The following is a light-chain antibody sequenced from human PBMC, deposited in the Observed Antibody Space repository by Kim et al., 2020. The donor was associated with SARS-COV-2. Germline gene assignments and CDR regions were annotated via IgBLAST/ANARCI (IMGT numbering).Light chain of an antibody. CDR2: GAS. V-gene: IGKV1-39*01. CDR1: QSINTY. J-gene: IGKJ2*01. CDR3: QQGYST. Sequence: DTQMTQSPSSLSASVGDRVTITCRASQSINTYLNWYQQKPGKAPKLLIYGASNLPSVVPSRFSGSGSGTDFTLTITTLQPEDLGTYYCQQGYSTFGQGTKLEI.